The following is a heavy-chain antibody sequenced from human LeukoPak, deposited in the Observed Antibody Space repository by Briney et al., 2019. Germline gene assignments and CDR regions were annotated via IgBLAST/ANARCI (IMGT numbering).Heavy chain of an antibody. Sequence: SETLSLTCTVSGGSISGSYWNWIRQPPGQGLEWIGYIYYSGSTNYNPSLKSRVTISVDTSKNQFSLKLSSVTAADTAVYYCASLSSGSYNWFDPWGRGTLVTVSS. V-gene: IGHV4-59*01. D-gene: IGHD1-26*01. J-gene: IGHJ5*02. CDR3: ASLSSGSYNWFDP. CDR2: IYYSGST. CDR1: GGSISGSY.